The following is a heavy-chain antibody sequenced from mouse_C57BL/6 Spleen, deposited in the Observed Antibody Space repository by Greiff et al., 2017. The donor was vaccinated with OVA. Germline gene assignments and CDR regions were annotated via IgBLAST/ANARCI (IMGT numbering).Heavy chain of an antibody. CDR2: IYPGDGDT. J-gene: IGHJ2*01. D-gene: IGHD3-3*01. CDR1: GYAFSSYW. CDR3: AREGGTDYCDY. Sequence: VKLQESGAELVKPGASVKISCKASGYAFSSYWMNWVKQRPGKGLEWIGQIYPGDGDTNYNGKFKGKATLTADKSSSTSYMQLSSLTSEDSAVYFCAREGGTDYCDYWGQGTTLTVAS. V-gene: IGHV1-80*01.